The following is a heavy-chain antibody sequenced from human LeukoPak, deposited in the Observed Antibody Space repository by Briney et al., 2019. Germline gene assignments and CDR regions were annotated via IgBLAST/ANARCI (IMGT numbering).Heavy chain of an antibody. CDR3: AVVAMNEDHDAFDI. Sequence: ASVKVSCKASGYTFTSYGISWVRQAPGQGLEWMGWISAYNGNTNYAQKLQGRVTMTTDTSTSTAYMELRSLRSDDTAVYYCAVVAMNEDHDAFDIWAKGQWSPSLQ. D-gene: IGHD2-15*01. V-gene: IGHV1-18*01. CDR2: ISAYNGNT. J-gene: IGHJ3*02. CDR1: GYTFTSYG.